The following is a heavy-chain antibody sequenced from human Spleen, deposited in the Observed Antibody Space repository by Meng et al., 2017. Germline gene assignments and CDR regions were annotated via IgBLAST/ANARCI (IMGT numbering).Heavy chain of an antibody. CDR1: GYTFTSYG. CDR2: ISAYNGNT. J-gene: IGHJ4*02. V-gene: IGHV1-18*01. CDR3: ARGAGRYYYDSSGYYYVTEYFDY. Sequence: ASVKVSCKASGYTFTSYGISWVRQAPGQGLEWMGWISAYNGNTNYAQKLQGRVTMTTDTSTSTAYMELRSLRSDDTAVYYCARGAGRYYYDSSGYYYVTEYFDYWGQGTLVTVSS. D-gene: IGHD3-22*01.